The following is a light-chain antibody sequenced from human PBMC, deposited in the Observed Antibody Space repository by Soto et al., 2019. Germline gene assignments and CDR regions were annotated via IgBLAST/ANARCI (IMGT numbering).Light chain of an antibody. CDR1: QTLSSRH. CDR2: GSS. V-gene: IGKV3-20*01. Sequence: EIVLTQSPGTLSLSPWERATLSCRASQTLSSRHLAWYQQKPGQAPRLLIYGSSSRATDIPDRFSGRESGTDFTLTITTLEPEDSAVYFCQQYASSPYTFGQGTKVDIK. CDR3: QQYASSPYT. J-gene: IGKJ2*01.